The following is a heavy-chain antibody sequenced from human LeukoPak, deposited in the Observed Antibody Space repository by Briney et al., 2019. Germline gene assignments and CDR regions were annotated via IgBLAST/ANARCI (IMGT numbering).Heavy chain of an antibody. CDR1: GFTFSNYG. CDR3: ANNFDY. CDR2: IYYDGSNK. Sequence: EGSLRLSCATSGFTFSNYGMHWVRQAPGKGLEWVALIYYDGSNKYYADSVKGRFTISRDNSRSTLYLQMNSLRVEDTAVYYCANNFDYWGQGTLVTVSS. V-gene: IGHV3-33*06. J-gene: IGHJ4*02.